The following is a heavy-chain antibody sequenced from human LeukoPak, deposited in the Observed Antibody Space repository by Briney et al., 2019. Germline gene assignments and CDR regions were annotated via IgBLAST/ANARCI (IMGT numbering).Heavy chain of an antibody. J-gene: IGHJ1*01. Sequence: GSLRLSCAASGFTVSSSYMSWVRQAPGKGLEWVSVIYSGGSTYYADSVKGRFTISRDNSKNTLYLQLNSLRAEDTAVYYCARDHYYDSSGYTFRYWGQGTLVTVSS. CDR1: GFTVSSSY. V-gene: IGHV3-66*01. CDR3: ARDHYYDSSGYTFRY. CDR2: IYSGGST. D-gene: IGHD3-22*01.